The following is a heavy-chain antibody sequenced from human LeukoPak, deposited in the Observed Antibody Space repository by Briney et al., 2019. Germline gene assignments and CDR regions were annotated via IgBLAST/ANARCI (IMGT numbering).Heavy chain of an antibody. Sequence: GRSLRPSCAASGFTFSSYGMHWVRQAPGKGLEWVAVISYDGSNKYYADSVKGRFTISRDNSKNTLYLQMNSLRAEDTAVYYCAKDRGDSSSWFDPWGQGTLVTVSS. CDR1: GFTFSSYG. V-gene: IGHV3-30*18. CDR3: AKDRGDSSSWFDP. CDR2: ISYDGSNK. J-gene: IGHJ5*02. D-gene: IGHD6-13*01.